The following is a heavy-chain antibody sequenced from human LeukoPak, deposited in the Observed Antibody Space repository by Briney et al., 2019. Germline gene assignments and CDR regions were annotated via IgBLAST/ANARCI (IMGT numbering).Heavy chain of an antibody. Sequence: GGSLRLSCAASGFTFSSYVMNWVRQAPGKGLEWVSYIDTSATTIYYADSVKGRFTISRDNAKNTLYLQMNSLRAEDTAVYYCARASHTYYYDTSGYSLRNNWFDPWGHGTLVTVSS. J-gene: IGHJ5*02. CDR3: ARASHTYYYDTSGYSLRNNWFDP. CDR2: IDTSATTI. CDR1: GFTFSSYV. D-gene: IGHD3-22*01. V-gene: IGHV3-48*03.